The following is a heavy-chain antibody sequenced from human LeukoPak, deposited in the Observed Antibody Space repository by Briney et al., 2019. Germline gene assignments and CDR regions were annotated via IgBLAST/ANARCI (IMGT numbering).Heavy chain of an antibody. CDR1: GFTFRFYS. J-gene: IGHJ4*02. CDR2: MSVSSGVI. V-gene: IGHV3-21*01. CDR3: AREFGGSASGAGY. D-gene: IGHD3-10*01. Sequence: PGGSLRLSCAASGFTFRFYSMKWVRQAPGKGGEGVSSMSVSSGVIYYADSVKGRITVSREKAKKSVYLQMNSLRAEDTAVYYCAREFGGSASGAGYWGQGALVTVSS.